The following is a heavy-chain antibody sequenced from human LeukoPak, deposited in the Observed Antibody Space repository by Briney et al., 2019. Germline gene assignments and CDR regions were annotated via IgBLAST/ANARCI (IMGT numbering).Heavy chain of an antibody. CDR2: ISGSGGRI. Sequence: GGSLRLSCAASGFTVSSNTVIWVRQAPGKGLEWVSAISGSGGRIYYADSVKGRFTISRDNSKNTLYLQMNSLRAEDTAVYYCAKDEGSGWFFFDYWGQGTLVTVSS. J-gene: IGHJ4*02. D-gene: IGHD6-19*01. V-gene: IGHV3-23*01. CDR3: AKDEGSGWFFFDY. CDR1: GFTVSSNT.